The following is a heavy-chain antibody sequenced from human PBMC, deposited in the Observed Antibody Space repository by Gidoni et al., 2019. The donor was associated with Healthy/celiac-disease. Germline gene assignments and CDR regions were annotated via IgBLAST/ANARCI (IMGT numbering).Heavy chain of an antibody. Sequence: QVQLVQSGAEVKKPGASVKVYCKASGYTFTGYYMHWVRQAPGQGLEWMGWINPNSGGTNYAQKFQGRVTMTRDTSISTAYLELSRLRSDDTAVYYCARDYGETGAYYYYGMDVWGQGTTVTVSS. CDR3: ARDYGETGAYYYYGMDV. CDR2: INPNSGGT. D-gene: IGHD4-17*01. V-gene: IGHV1-2*02. J-gene: IGHJ6*02. CDR1: GYTFTGYY.